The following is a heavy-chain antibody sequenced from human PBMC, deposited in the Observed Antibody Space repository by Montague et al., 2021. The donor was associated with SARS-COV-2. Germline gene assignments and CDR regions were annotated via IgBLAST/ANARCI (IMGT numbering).Heavy chain of an antibody. V-gene: IGHV2-70*11. J-gene: IGHJ3*02. CDR1: GFSLSTSGLC. Sequence: PALVKPTQTLTLTCTFSGFSLSTSGLCVSWIRQPPGEALEWLARIDWDDDKYYSTSLKTRLTISKDTSKNQVVLTMTNMDPVDTATYYCAREYYYDSSGYYGYAFDIWGQGTMVTVSS. D-gene: IGHD3-22*01. CDR2: IDWDDDK. CDR3: AREYYYDSSGYYGYAFDI.